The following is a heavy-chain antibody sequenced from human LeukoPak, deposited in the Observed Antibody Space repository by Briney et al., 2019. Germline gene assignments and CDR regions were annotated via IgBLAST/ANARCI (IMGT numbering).Heavy chain of an antibody. CDR2: IWYDGSNK. V-gene: IGHV3-33*01. CDR3: ARAYWDGDYGGPHGY. Sequence: GGSLRLSCAASGFTFSSYGMHWVRQAPGKGLEWVAVIWYDGSNKYYADSVKGRFTISRDNSKNTLYLQMNSQRAEDTAVYYCARAYWDGDYGGPHGYWGQGTLVTVSS. J-gene: IGHJ4*02. D-gene: IGHD4-17*01. CDR1: GFTFSSYG.